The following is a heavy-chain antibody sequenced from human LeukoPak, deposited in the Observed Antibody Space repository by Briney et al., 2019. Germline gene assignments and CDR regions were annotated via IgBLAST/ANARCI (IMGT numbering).Heavy chain of an antibody. V-gene: IGHV1-2*02. CDR1: GYTFTGYY. CDR3: ARGGYTAMVPRYFDY. CDR2: INPKSGGT. D-gene: IGHD5-18*01. Sequence: ASVKAYCNASGYTFTGYYMLWVRQAPGQGLEWIGWINPKSGGTNCEQKLPGRVTMDRDTSISTAYMELSRLRSDDTAVYYCARGGYTAMVPRYFDYWGQGTLVTVSS. J-gene: IGHJ4*02.